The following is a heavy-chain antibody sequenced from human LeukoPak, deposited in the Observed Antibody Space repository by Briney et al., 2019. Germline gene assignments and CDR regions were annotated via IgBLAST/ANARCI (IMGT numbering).Heavy chain of an antibody. CDR2: ISGGTT. V-gene: IGHV3-49*03. D-gene: IGHD6-19*01. CDR1: GFTFGDYL. CDR3: SRGSGWLSVY. Sequence: TGGSLRLSCTASGFTFGDYLMSWFRQAPGKGLEWIGFISGGTTEYAASVKGRFTISRDDSTNIAYLQMNSLTTEDTAVYYCSRGSGWLSVYWGQGTLVTVSS. J-gene: IGHJ4*02.